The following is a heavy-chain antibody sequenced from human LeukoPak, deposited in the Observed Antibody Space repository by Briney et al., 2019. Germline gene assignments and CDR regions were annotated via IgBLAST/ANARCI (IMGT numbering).Heavy chain of an antibody. CDR1: GFTFDDYA. Sequence: GGSLRLSCAASGFTFDDYAMHWVRQAPGKGQEWVSLISWDGDSTYYADSVKGRFTISRDNSKNSLYLQMNSLRTEDTALYYCAKASGYNSGPSDYWGQGTRVTVSS. D-gene: IGHD6-19*01. CDR3: AKASGYNSGPSDY. J-gene: IGHJ4*02. CDR2: ISWDGDST. V-gene: IGHV3-43D*04.